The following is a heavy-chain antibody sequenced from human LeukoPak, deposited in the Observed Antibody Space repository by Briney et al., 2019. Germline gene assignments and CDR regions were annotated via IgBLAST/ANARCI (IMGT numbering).Heavy chain of an antibody. D-gene: IGHD3-3*01. CDR1: GGSISSYY. Sequence: SETLSLTCTVSGGSISSYYWSWIRQPPGKGLEWIGYIYYSGSTNYNPSLKSQVTISVDTSKNQFSLKLSSVTAADTAVYYCASSPTYYDFWSGYRGYYYGMDVWGQGTTVTVSS. V-gene: IGHV4-59*08. CDR3: ASSPTYYDFWSGYRGYYYGMDV. CDR2: IYYSGST. J-gene: IGHJ6*02.